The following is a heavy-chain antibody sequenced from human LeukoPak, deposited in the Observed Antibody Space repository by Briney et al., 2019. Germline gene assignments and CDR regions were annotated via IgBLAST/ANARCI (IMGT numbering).Heavy chain of an antibody. D-gene: IGHD1-26*01. CDR2: ISAYNGNT. Sequence: GASVKVSCKASGYTFTSYGISWVRQAPGQGLEWMGWISAYNGNTNYAQKLQGRVTMTTDTSTSTAYMELRSLRSDDTAVYYCARDLYSGSYRTTFFSDYWGQGTLVTVSS. CDR3: ARDLYSGSYRTTFFSDY. CDR1: GYTFTSYG. V-gene: IGHV1-18*01. J-gene: IGHJ4*02.